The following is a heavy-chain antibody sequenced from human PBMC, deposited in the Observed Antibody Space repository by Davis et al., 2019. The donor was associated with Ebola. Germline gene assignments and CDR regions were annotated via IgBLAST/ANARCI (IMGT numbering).Heavy chain of an antibody. CDR3: AKDRVVGADYFDY. CDR1: GFTFSSYG. V-gene: IGHV3-30*02. J-gene: IGHJ4*02. Sequence: GESLKISCAASGFTFSSYGMHWVRQAPGKGLEWVAFIRYDGSNKYYADSVKGRFTISRDNSKNTLYLQMNSLRAEDTAVYYCAKDRVVGADYFDYWGQGTLVTVSS. D-gene: IGHD1-26*01. CDR2: IRYDGSNK.